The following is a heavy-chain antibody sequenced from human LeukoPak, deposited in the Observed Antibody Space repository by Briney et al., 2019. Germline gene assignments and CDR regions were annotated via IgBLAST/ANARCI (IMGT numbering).Heavy chain of an antibody. CDR1: GGTFSSYA. Sequence: ASVKVSCKASGGTFSSYAISWVRQAPGQGLEWMGGIIPIFGTANYAQKFQGRVTITADESTSTAYMELSSLRSEDTAVYYCARAELGVVTVKYFDYWGQGTLVTVSS. D-gene: IGHD3-16*01. CDR3: ARAELGVVTVKYFDY. J-gene: IGHJ4*02. V-gene: IGHV1-69*13. CDR2: IIPIFGTA.